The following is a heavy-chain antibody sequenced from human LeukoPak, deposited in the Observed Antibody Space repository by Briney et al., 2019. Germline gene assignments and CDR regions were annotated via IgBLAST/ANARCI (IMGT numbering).Heavy chain of an antibody. CDR1: GGSISSYY. J-gene: IGHJ4*02. Sequence: SETLSLTCTVSGGSISSYYWSWIRQPAGKGLEWIGRIYTSGSTNYNPSLKSRVTISVDKSKNQFSLKLSSVTAADTAVYYCASVVTAISTFDYWGQGTLVTVSS. CDR2: IYTSGST. V-gene: IGHV4-4*07. CDR3: ASVVTAISTFDY. D-gene: IGHD2-21*02.